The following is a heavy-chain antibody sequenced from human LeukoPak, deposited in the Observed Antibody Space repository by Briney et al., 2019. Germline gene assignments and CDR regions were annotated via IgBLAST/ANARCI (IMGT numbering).Heavy chain of an antibody. J-gene: IGHJ4*02. CDR1: GGSLSSYY. CDR2: VYTSGST. V-gene: IGHV4-4*07. D-gene: IGHD3-22*01. CDR3: ARAPFLGYYDSSGYYDY. Sequence: SETLSLTCTVSGGSLSSYYWSWIRQPAGKGLEWIGRVYTSGSTNYNPSLKSRVTMSIDTSKNQFSLKLSSVTAADTAVYYCARAPFLGYYDSSGYYDYWGQGTLVTVSS.